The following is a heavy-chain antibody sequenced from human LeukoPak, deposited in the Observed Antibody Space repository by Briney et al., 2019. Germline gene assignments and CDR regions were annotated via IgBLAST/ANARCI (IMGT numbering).Heavy chain of an antibody. Sequence: GTLSLTCAVSGGSISSSNWWSWVRQAPGKGLECVSVISGSSGSTYYADSVKGRFTISRDNSKNTLYLQMNSLRAEDTAVYYCAKKTGLEGSGSFFDYWGQGTLVTVSS. CDR2: ISGSSGST. CDR3: AKKTGLEGSGSFFDY. CDR1: GGSISSSN. D-gene: IGHD3-10*01. V-gene: IGHV3-23*01. J-gene: IGHJ4*02.